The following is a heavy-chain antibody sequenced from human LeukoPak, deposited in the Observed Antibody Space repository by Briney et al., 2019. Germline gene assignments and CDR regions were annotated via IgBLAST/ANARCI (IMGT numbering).Heavy chain of an antibody. CDR3: AADTVTSHLKGVRPNWFDP. CDR2: IVVGSGNT. CDR1: GFTFTSSA. V-gene: IGHV1-58*02. Sequence: ASVKVSCKASGFTFTSSAMQWVRQARGQRLEWIGWIVVGSGNTNYAQKFQERVTITRDMSTSTAYMELSSLRSEDTAVYYCAADTVTSHLKGVRPNWFDPWGQGTLVTVSS. D-gene: IGHD4-17*01. J-gene: IGHJ5*02.